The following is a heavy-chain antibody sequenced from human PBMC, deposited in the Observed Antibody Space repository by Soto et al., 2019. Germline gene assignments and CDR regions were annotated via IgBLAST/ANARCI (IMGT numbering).Heavy chain of an antibody. Sequence: PGGSLRLSCAASGFTFSSYCIHWVRQAPGKGLEWVAVISYDGSNKYYADSVKGRFTISRDNSKNTLYLQMNSLRAEDTAVYYCSNYLAGYYDFWSGYYGSYGMDVWGQRTTVAVSS. V-gene: IGHV3-30*18. CDR2: ISYDGSNK. J-gene: IGHJ6*02. D-gene: IGHD3-3*01. CDR3: SNYLAGYYDFWSGYYGSYGMDV. CDR1: GFTFSSYC.